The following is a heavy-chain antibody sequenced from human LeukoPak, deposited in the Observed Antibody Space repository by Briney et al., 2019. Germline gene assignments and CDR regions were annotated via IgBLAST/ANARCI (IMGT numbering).Heavy chain of an antibody. Sequence: GGSLRLSCAASGFTFNNYDMRWVRQATGKGLEWVSAIGTAGDTYYVGSVKGRFTISRENAKNSLYLQMNSLRAEDTAVYYCARGRSSGHRDYWGQGTLVTVSS. J-gene: IGHJ4*02. CDR3: ARGRSSGHRDY. D-gene: IGHD3-22*01. V-gene: IGHV3-13*01. CDR1: GFTFNNYD. CDR2: IGTAGDT.